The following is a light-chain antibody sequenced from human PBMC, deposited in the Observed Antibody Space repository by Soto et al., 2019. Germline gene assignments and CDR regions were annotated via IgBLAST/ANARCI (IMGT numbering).Light chain of an antibody. CDR1: QSVSSSY. CDR2: GTS. J-gene: IGKJ1*01. V-gene: IGKV3-20*01. CDR3: QQYGTSPWT. Sequence: EIVSTQSPGTLSLSPGERATLSCRASQSVSSSYLAWYQQSPGQAPRLLIFGTSSRATGIPDRFSGSGSGTDFTLTISRLEPEDFAVYYCQQYGTSPWTFGQGTEVEVK.